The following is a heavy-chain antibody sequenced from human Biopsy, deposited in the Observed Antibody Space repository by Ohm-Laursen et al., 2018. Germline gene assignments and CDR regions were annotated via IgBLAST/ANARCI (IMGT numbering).Heavy chain of an antibody. CDR1: GFTFSGFS. J-gene: IGHJ3*02. CDR2: ITVSADTT. D-gene: IGHD1-1*01. Sequence: LRLSCAASGFTFSGFSMNWVRQAPGKGLEWVSAITVSADTTYYADSVRGQLTVSRDNSQNTLYLQMNSLRAEDTAIYYCAKGRVGNSGSLDIWGHGTMVTVSS. V-gene: IGHV3-23*01. CDR3: AKGRVGNSGSLDI.